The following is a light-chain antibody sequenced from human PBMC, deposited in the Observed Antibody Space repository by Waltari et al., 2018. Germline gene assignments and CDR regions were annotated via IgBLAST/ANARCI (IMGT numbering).Light chain of an antibody. J-gene: IGKJ4*01. Sequence: EIVLTQSPGTLSLSPGERAILSCRASQTVMRDYLAWYQQKPGQAPRLLIYGASTRATGTPDRFRGSGSGTDFTLTISILEPEDFAVYHCQQYGTSPLTFGGGTKVEI. CDR2: GAS. CDR3: QQYGTSPLT. CDR1: QTVMRDY. V-gene: IGKV3-20*01.